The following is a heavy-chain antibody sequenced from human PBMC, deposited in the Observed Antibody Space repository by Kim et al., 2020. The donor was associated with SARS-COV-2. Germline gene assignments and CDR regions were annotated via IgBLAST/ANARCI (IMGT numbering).Heavy chain of an antibody. CDR2: ISNSGENT. CDR3: TKDPPWD. V-gene: IGHV3-23*01. Sequence: GGSLRLSCAASGFTFHNYAMTGVRQAPGKGLEWVSSISNSGENTYYADSVRGRFAISRDNSKKTLYLQMNSLRAEDTALYYCTKDPPWDGGKGTLVIVSS. D-gene: IGHD1-26*01. J-gene: IGHJ4*02. CDR1: GFTFHNYA.